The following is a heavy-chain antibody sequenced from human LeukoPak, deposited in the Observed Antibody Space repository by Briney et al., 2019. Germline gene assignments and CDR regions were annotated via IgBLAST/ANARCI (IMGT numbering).Heavy chain of an antibody. V-gene: IGHV3-23*01. CDR3: ARDRSSSSWYRYYYYYGMDV. CDR2: ISGSGGST. D-gene: IGHD6-13*01. Sequence: GGSLRLSCAASGFTFSSYAMSWVRQAPGKGLEWVSAISGSGGSTYYADSVKGRFTISRDNSKNTLYLQMNSLRAEDTAVYYCARDRSSSSWYRYYYYYGMDVWGQGTTVTVSS. CDR1: GFTFSSYA. J-gene: IGHJ6*02.